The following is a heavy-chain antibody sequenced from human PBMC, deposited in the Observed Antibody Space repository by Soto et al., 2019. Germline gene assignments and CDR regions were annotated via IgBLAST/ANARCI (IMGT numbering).Heavy chain of an antibody. V-gene: IGHV4-39*01. J-gene: IGHJ4*02. CDR1: GGSISSRSHY. Sequence: QPQLLESGPGLVKPPETLSLTCTVSGGSISSRSHYWGWIRQSPGRHLEWIGSSYYRGSTHYNPSLKTRVTISVDTSKNQVSLKVYSVTAADTAVYYCATADGFGVVTPFFEYWGQGILVTVSS. CDR3: ATADGFGVVTPFFEY. CDR2: SYYRGST. D-gene: IGHD3-3*01.